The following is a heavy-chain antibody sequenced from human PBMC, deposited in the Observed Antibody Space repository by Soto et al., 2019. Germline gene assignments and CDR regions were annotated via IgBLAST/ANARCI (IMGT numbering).Heavy chain of an antibody. D-gene: IGHD4-17*01. Sequence: QVQLVESGGGAVQPGRSLRLSCAASGFTFSSYGMHWVRQAPGKGLEWVAVISYDGSNKYYADSVKGRFTISRDNSKNTLYLQMNSLRAEDTAVYYCAKDGMGDYGDYVYGVFDYWGQGTLVTVSS. J-gene: IGHJ4*02. V-gene: IGHV3-30*18. CDR1: GFTFSSYG. CDR2: ISYDGSNK. CDR3: AKDGMGDYGDYVYGVFDY.